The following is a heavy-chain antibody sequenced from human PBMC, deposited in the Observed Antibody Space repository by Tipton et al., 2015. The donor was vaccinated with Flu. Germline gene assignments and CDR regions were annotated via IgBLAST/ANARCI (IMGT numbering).Heavy chain of an antibody. CDR2: IYTSGST. V-gene: IGHV4-4*07. CDR3: ARDYGGHIYY. J-gene: IGHJ4*02. Sequence: TLSLTCTVSGGSISTSYWSWIRQPAGKGLEWIGRIYTSGSTNYNPSLKSLVTISVDTSKNQFSLKLSSLTAADTAVYYCARDYGGHIYYWGRGTLVTVSS. CDR1: GGSISTSY. D-gene: IGHD2-21*01.